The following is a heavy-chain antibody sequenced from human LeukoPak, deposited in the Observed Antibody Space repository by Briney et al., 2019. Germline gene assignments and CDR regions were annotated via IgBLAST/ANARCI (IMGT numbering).Heavy chain of an antibody. CDR1: GFTFSSYA. CDR3: AKSYNGYESKPDY. Sequence: GGSLRLSCAASGFTFSSYAMSWVRQAPGKGLEWVSAISGSGGSTYYADSVKGRFTIPRDNSKNTLYLQMNSLRAEDTAVYYCAKSYNGYESKPDYWGQGTLVTVSS. CDR2: ISGSGGST. D-gene: IGHD5-12*01. V-gene: IGHV3-23*01. J-gene: IGHJ4*02.